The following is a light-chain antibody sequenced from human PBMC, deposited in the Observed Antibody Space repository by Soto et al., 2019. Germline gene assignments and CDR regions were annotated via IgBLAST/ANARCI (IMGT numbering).Light chain of an antibody. CDR3: NSYTTSSVVV. CDR1: NSDIGTYNY. CDR2: GVS. Sequence: QSALTQPASVSGSPGQSITISCTGSNSDIGTYNYVAWFQQYPGKAPRLVLYGVSNRPSGVSSRFSGSKSGNTASLTISELQAEDEADYYCNSYTTSSVVVFGGGTKVTVL. V-gene: IGLV2-14*01. J-gene: IGLJ2*01.